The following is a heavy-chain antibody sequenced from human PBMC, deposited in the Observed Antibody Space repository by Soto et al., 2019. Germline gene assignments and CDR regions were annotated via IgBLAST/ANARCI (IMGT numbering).Heavy chain of an antibody. V-gene: IGHV1-3*01. J-gene: IGHJ6*02. Sequence: GASVKVSCKASGYTFTSYAVHWVCQAPGQRLEWMGWINAGNGNTKYSQKFQGRVTITRDTSASTAYMELSSLRSEDTAVYYCASSYCISTSCPPYYGMDVWGQGTTVTVSS. CDR3: ASSYCISTSCPPYYGMDV. CDR1: GYTFTSYA. CDR2: INAGNGNT. D-gene: IGHD2-2*01.